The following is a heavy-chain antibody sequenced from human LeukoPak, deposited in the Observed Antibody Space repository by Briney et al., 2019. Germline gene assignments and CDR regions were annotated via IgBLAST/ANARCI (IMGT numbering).Heavy chain of an antibody. J-gene: IGHJ4*02. V-gene: IGHV3-15*01. D-gene: IGHD1-26*01. CDR1: GFTFINAW. CDR2: IKAKAHGGTI. Sequence: RGSLRLSCAASGFTFINAWMAWVRQAPGKGLEWVGRIKAKAHGGTIEYAAPVKGRFTISRDDSKNTLYLQMNSLKTEDTAVYYCTTDGVGVEGATYDDWGQGTLVTVSS. CDR3: TTDGVGVEGATYDD.